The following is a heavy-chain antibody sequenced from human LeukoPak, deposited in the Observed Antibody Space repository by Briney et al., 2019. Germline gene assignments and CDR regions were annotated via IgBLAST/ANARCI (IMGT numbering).Heavy chain of an antibody. CDR2: IYHSGST. Sequence: PSETLSLTCTVSGGSISSYYWSWIRQPPGKGLGWIGEIYHSGSTNYNPSLKSRVTISVDKSKNQFSLKLSSVTAADTAVYYCARDLYYDFWSGAYYFDYWGQGTLVTVSS. J-gene: IGHJ4*02. V-gene: IGHV4-59*12. CDR3: ARDLYYDFWSGAYYFDY. D-gene: IGHD3-3*01. CDR1: GGSISSYY.